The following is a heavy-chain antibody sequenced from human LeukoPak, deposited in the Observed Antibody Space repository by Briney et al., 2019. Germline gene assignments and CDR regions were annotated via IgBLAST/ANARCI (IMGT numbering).Heavy chain of an antibody. D-gene: IGHD3-16*01. V-gene: IGHV4-39*07. CDR3: ARGLWRGAFDI. Sequence: SETLSLTCTVSGGSISSSSYYWGWIRQPPGKGLEWIGSIYYSGSTYYNPSLKSRVTISVDTSKNQFSLKLSSVTAADTAVYYCARGLWRGAFDIWGQGTIVTVSS. CDR1: GGSISSSSYY. CDR2: IYYSGST. J-gene: IGHJ3*02.